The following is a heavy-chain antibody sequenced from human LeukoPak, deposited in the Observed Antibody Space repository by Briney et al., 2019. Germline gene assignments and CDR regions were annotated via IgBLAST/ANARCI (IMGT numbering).Heavy chain of an antibody. CDR1: GFNFSDYY. J-gene: IGHJ4*02. CDR3: ARGKRRFDY. CDR2: ISSSGFST. Sequence: GGSLRLSCAASGFNFSDYYMSWIRQAPGKGLEWVSYISSSGFSTYYAGSVKGRFAISRDNARNSLYLQMNSLAPEDTALYYCARGKRRFDYWGQGTLVSVSS. V-gene: IGHV3-11*01.